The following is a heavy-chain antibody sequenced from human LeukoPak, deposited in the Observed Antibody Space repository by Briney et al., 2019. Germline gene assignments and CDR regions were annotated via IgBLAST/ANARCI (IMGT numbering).Heavy chain of an antibody. J-gene: IGHJ6*02. CDR1: GGSFSGYY. V-gene: IGHV4-34*01. Sequence: PSETLSLTCAVYGGSFSGYYWSWIRQPPGKGLEWIGEINHSGSTNYNPSLKSRVTISVDTSKNQFSLKLSSVTAADTAVYYCARDRAKPYYYYGMDVWGQGTTVTVSS. CDR2: INHSGST. CDR3: ARDRAKPYYYYGMDV.